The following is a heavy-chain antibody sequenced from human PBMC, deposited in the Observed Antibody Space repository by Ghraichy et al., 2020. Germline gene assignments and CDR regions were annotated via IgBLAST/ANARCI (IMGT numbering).Heavy chain of an antibody. CDR1: GGSVSSGSYY. CDR3: ARGEFEDIVVVPAAIGAAGLFDP. Sequence: SETLSLTCTVSGGSVSSGSYYWSWIRQPPGKGLEWIGYIYYSGSTNYNPSLKSRVTISVDTSKNQFSLKLSSVTAADTAVYYCARGEFEDIVVVPAAIGAAGLFDPWCQGTLVTVSS. CDR2: IYYSGST. V-gene: IGHV4-61*01. D-gene: IGHD2-2*01. J-gene: IGHJ5*02.